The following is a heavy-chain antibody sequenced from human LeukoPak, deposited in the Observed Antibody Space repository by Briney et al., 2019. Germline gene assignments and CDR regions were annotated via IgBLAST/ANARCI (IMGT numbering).Heavy chain of an antibody. CDR1: GFTFSRYW. CDR2: IKQDGSEK. Sequence: QTGGSLRLSCASSGFTFSRYWMSWVRQAPGKGLEWVANIKQDGSEKYYLDSVKDRFTISRDNANNSLYLQMNSLRAEDTAVYYCARGHWLDSFDYWGQGTLVTVSS. V-gene: IGHV3-7*01. D-gene: IGHD6-19*01. CDR3: ARGHWLDSFDY. J-gene: IGHJ4*02.